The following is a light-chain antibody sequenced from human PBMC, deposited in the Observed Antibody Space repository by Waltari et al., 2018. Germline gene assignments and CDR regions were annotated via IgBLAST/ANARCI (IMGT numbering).Light chain of an antibody. CDR1: QSVGRT. J-gene: IGKJ1*01. CDR3: QHYLRLPVA. CDR2: GAS. Sequence: EIVLTQSPGTLSLSPGERAIASCRASQSVGRTLAWYQQKPGQAPRLLIYGASNRATGIPDRFIGSGSGTEFSLTIIGLEPEDSAVYYCQHYLRLPVAFGQGTKVEIK. V-gene: IGKV3-20*01.